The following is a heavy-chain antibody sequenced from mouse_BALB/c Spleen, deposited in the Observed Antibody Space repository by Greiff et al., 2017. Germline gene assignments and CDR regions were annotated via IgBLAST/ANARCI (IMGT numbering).Heavy chain of an antibody. CDR2: ISSGGST. J-gene: IGHJ4*01. Sequence: EVHLVESGGGLVKPGGSLKLSCAASGFTFSSYAMSWVRQTPEKRLEWVASISSGGSTYYPDSVKGRFTISRDNARNILYLQMSSLRSEDTAMYYCARGGTKGLYAMDYWGQGTSVTVSS. CDR1: GFTFSSYA. D-gene: IGHD3-3*01. V-gene: IGHV5-6-5*01. CDR3: ARGGTKGLYAMDY.